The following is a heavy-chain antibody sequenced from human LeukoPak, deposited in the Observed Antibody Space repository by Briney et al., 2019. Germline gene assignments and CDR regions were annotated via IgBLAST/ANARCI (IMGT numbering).Heavy chain of an antibody. J-gene: IGHJ4*02. Sequence: AGGSLRPSCAASGFTFRSYSMNWVRQAPGKGLEWVSYISSSSDTVYYADSVKGRFTISRDNAKNSLYLQMNSLKAEDTAVYYCARDMRDMATISYWGQGTLVTVSS. CDR1: GFTFRSYS. D-gene: IGHD5-24*01. CDR2: ISSSSDTV. CDR3: ARDMRDMATISY. V-gene: IGHV3-48*01.